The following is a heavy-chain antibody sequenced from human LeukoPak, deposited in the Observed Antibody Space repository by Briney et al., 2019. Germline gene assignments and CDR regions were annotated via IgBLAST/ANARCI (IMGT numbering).Heavy chain of an antibody. Sequence: GGALILSCAATRFPFTSSAVSGVREAPGQGVEGVSVITTRGSRIYFEDSVKGPFTISRDNPMNTLYLQLYSLRADETAVYYCAIDGFDYYDTCGYYYFDYWGQGTLVTVSS. CDR3: AIDGFDYYDTCGYYYFDY. CDR1: RFPFTSSA. CDR2: ITTRGSRI. J-gene: IGHJ4*02. D-gene: IGHD3-22*01. V-gene: IGHV3-23*03.